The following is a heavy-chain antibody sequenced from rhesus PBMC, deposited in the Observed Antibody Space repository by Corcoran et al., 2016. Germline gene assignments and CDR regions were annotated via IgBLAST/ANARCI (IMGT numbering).Heavy chain of an antibody. Sequence: EVQLVESGGGLAKPGGSLRLSCAASGFTFSSYWLNWVRQAPGKGLEWVSALYSGEVSTNYADSVKGRFTISRDNSKNTLSLQMNSLRAEDTAVYYCANGAFKGNWNYPNFDYWGQGVLVTVSS. CDR3: ANGAFKGNWNYPNFDY. V-gene: IGHV3S25*01. J-gene: IGHJ4*01. CDR1: GFTFSSYW. D-gene: IGHD1-26*01. CDR2: LYSGEVST.